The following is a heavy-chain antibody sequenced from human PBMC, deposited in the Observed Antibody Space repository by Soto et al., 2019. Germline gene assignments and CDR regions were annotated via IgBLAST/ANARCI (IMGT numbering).Heavy chain of an antibody. V-gene: IGHV1-58*01. CDR1: GFTFTISA. CDR2: IVVGSGNT. Sequence: GASVKVSCKASGFTFTISAVQWVRQARGQRLEWIGWIVVGSGNTNYAQKFQERVTITRDMSTSTAYMELSSLRSEDTAVYYCAAARGYSGYGPLDYWGQGTLVTVSS. CDR3: AAARGYSGYGPLDY. D-gene: IGHD5-12*01. J-gene: IGHJ4*02.